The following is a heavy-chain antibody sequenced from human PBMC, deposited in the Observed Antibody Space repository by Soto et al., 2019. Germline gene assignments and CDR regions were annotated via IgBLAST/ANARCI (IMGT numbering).Heavy chain of an antibody. CDR1: GGSISSYY. V-gene: IGHV4-59*01. CDR2: IYYSGST. CDR3: ARDTGGYSYGYFAY. Sequence: PSETLSLTCTVSGGSISSYYWSWIRQPPGKGLERIGYIYYSGSTNYNPSLKSRVTISVDTSKNQFSLKLSSVTAADTAVYYCARDTGGYSYGYFAYWGQGTLVTVSS. J-gene: IGHJ4*02. D-gene: IGHD5-18*01.